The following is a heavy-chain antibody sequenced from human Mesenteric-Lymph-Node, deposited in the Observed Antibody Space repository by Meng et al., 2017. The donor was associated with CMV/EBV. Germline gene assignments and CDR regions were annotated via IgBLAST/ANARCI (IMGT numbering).Heavy chain of an antibody. CDR2: IYYSGST. Sequence: GSLRLSCTVSGGSISGYYWSWVRQPPGKGLEWIGYIYYSGSTNYNPSLKSRVTISVDTSRSLFSLRLSSVTAADTAVYYCARENVVVPAAGMDVWGQGTTVTVSS. CDR3: ARENVVVPAAGMDV. V-gene: IGHV4-59*12. CDR1: GGSISGYY. J-gene: IGHJ6*02. D-gene: IGHD2-2*01.